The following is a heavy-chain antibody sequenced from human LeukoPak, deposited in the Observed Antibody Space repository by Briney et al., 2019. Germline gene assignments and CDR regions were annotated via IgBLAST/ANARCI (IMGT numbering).Heavy chain of an antibody. CDR3: AKRGVVIRVILVGFHKEAYYFDS. J-gene: IGHJ4*02. D-gene: IGHD3-10*01. CDR2: ISGSGGGT. Sequence: GSLRLSCAVSGITLSNYGMSWVRQAPGKGLEWVAGISGSGGGTTYADSVKGRFTISRDNSKNTLYLQMNSLRAEDTAVYFCAKRGVVIRVILVGFHKEAYYFDSWGQGALVTVSS. V-gene: IGHV3-23*01. CDR1: GITLSNYG.